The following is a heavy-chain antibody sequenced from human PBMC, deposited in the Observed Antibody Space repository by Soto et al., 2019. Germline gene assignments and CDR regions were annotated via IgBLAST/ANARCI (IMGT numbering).Heavy chain of an antibody. Sequence: QVQLQESGPGLVKPSQTLSLTCTVSGGSISSGDYYWSWIRQPPGKGLEWIGYIYYSGSTYYNPSLKSRVTIAVDTSKNQFSLKLISVTAADTAVYYCARGEMATLYFDYWGQGTLVTVSS. CDR1: GGSISSGDYY. V-gene: IGHV4-30-4*01. CDR3: ARGEMATLYFDY. J-gene: IGHJ4*02. CDR2: IYYSGST. D-gene: IGHD5-12*01.